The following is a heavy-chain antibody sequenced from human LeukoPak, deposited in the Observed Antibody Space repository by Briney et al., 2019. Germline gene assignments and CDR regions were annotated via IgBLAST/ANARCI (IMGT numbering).Heavy chain of an antibody. CDR2: TWHTRSA. CDR1: GSSITTDFY. CDR3: SRRKYAYDSNGVYTENFFDT. D-gene: IGHD3-22*01. V-gene: IGHV4-38-2*01. J-gene: IGHJ4*02. Sequence: PSKTLSLTCSVSGSSITTDFYWACIRPPPRKGLEWIADTWHTRSAYFNPSLKSRVTMSVDTSKNTLSLKLTSLTAADTVVYFCSRRKYAYDSNGVYTENFFDTWGLGTLVTVSS.